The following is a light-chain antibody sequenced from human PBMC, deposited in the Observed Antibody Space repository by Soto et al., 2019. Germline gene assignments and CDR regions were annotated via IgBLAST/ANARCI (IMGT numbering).Light chain of an antibody. CDR2: VGTGGIVG. J-gene: IGLJ1*01. CDR3: GADHGSGGNFVYV. CDR1: SGYSDNK. Sequence: QSVLTQPPSASASLGASVTLTCTLSSGYSDNKVDWYQQRPGKGPRFVMRVGTGGIVGSKGDGIPDRFSVLASGLNRYLTIKDIQEEDEGDYHCGADHGSGGNFVYVFGSGTKVTVL. V-gene: IGLV9-49*03.